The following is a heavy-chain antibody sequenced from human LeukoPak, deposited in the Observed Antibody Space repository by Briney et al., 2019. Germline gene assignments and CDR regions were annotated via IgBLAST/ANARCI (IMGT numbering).Heavy chain of an antibody. D-gene: IGHD6-13*01. J-gene: IGHJ4*02. V-gene: IGHV3-30*04. CDR2: ISYDGSNK. Sequence: GGSLRLSCAASGFTLSNYAMLWVRQAPGKGLEWVAIISYDGSNKYYADSVKGRFTISRDNSKNTLHLQMNSLRAEDTSVYYCARAQLGFDYWGQGTLVTVSS. CDR3: ARAQLGFDY. CDR1: GFTLSNYA.